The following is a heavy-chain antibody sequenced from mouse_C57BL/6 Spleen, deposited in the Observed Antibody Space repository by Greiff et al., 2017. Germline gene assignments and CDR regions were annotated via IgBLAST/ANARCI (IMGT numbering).Heavy chain of an antibody. V-gene: IGHV3-6*01. CDR2: ISYDGSN. J-gene: IGHJ4*01. D-gene: IGHD1-1*02. CDR1: GYSITSGYY. Sequence: DVQLQESGPGLVKPSQSLSLTCSVTGYSITSGYYWNWIRQFPGNKLEWMGYISYDGSNNYNPSLKNRISITRDTSKNQFFLELNSVTTEDTATYYCARERVGGYARDYWGQGTSVTVSS. CDR3: ARERVGGYARDY.